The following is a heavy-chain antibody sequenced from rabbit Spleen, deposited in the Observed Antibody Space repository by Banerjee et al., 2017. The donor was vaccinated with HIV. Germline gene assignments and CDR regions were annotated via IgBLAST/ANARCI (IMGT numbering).Heavy chain of an antibody. V-gene: IGHV1S45*01. CDR3: ARDTGTSFSTYGMDL. CDR2: IYTGSGNT. Sequence: QQQLEESGGGLVKPGGTLTLTCKASGIDFNSYYVMCWVRQAPGKGLEWIACIYTGSGNTYYASWAKGRFTISKTSSTTVTLQMTSLTAADTATYFCARDTGTSFSTYGMDLWGQGTLVTVS. J-gene: IGHJ6*01. D-gene: IGHD8-1*01. CDR1: GIDFNSYYV.